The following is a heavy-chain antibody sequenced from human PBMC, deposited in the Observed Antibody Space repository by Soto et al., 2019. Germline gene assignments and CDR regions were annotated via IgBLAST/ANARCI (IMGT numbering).Heavy chain of an antibody. D-gene: IGHD6-19*01. CDR1: GFTFSSYG. Sequence: GGSLRLSCAASGFTFSSYGMHWVRQAPGKGLEWVAVISYDGSNKYYADSVKGRFTISRDNSKNTLYLQMNSLRAEDTAVYYCAKDMGWLEYYYGMDVWGQGTTVTVSS. J-gene: IGHJ6*02. CDR2: ISYDGSNK. CDR3: AKDMGWLEYYYGMDV. V-gene: IGHV3-30*18.